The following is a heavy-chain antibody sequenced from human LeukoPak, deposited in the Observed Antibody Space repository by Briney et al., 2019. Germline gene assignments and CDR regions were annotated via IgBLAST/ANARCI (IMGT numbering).Heavy chain of an antibody. Sequence: GGSLRLSCAASGFTFSNYYMSWVRQAPGKGLEWVSSISSSSSYIYYTDSVKGRFTISRDNAKNSLYLQMNSLRAEDTAVYYCAREDEALDAFDIWGQGTMVTVSS. CDR2: ISSSSSYI. V-gene: IGHV3-21*01. CDR3: AREDEALDAFDI. CDR1: GFTFSNYY. J-gene: IGHJ3*02.